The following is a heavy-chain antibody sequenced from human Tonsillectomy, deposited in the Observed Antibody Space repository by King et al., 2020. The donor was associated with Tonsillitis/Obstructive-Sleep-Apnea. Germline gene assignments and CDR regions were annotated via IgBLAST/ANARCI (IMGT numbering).Heavy chain of an antibody. D-gene: IGHD3-22*01. CDR3: AREGIYDSSGYADAFDI. J-gene: IGHJ3*02. V-gene: IGHV3-30*04. Sequence: HVQLVESGGGVVQPGRSLRLSCAASGFTFSIYAIHWVRQAPGKGLEWVAVISYDGSNKYYADSVKGRFTIPRDNSKNTLDLQMNSLRAEDTAVYYCAREGIYDSSGYADAFDIWGQGTMVTVSS. CDR2: ISYDGSNK. CDR1: GFTFSIYA.